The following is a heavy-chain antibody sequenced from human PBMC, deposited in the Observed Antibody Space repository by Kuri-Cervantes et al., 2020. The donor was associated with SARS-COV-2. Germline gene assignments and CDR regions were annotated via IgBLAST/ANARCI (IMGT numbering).Heavy chain of an antibody. Sequence: SVKVSCKASGGTFSSYAISWVRQAPGQGLEWMGGIIPIFGTANYAQKSQGRVTITADESTSTAYMGLRSLRSEDTAVYYCATSSFWGYNAFDIWGQGTMVTVSS. V-gene: IGHV1-69*13. CDR2: IIPIFGTA. CDR1: GGTFSSYA. J-gene: IGHJ3*02. D-gene: IGHD5-12*01. CDR3: ATSSFWGYNAFDI.